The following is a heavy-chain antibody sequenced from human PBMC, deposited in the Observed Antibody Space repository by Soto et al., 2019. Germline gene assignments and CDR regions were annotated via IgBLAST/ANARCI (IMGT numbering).Heavy chain of an antibody. V-gene: IGHV4-39*01. J-gene: IGHJ5*02. CDR1: GGSIRVQSYY. D-gene: IGHD1-20*01. CDR2: SYYSGTS. CDR3: TRGYKWNDYYFDP. Sequence: SETLSLTCTVSGGSIRVQSYYWTWIRQTPGKGLEWVGSSYYSGTSYFNPALKGRVTISVDTSTNQFSLRLTSVTAADTAVYYCTRGYKWNDYYFDPWGQGTLATVSS.